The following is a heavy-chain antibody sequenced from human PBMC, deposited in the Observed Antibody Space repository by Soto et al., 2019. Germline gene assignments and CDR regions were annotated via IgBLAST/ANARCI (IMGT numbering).Heavy chain of an antibody. CDR1: GGTFSSYA. D-gene: IGHD5-18*01. CDR3: ARSRGYSYGYNYYYYYGMDV. CDR2: IIPIFGTA. V-gene: IGHV1-69*13. Sequence: SVKVSCKASGGTFSSYAISWVRQAPVQGLEWMGGIIPIFGTANYAQKFQGRVTITADESTSTAYMELSSLRSEDTAVYYCARSRGYSYGYNYYYYYGMDVWGQGTTVTVSS. J-gene: IGHJ6*02.